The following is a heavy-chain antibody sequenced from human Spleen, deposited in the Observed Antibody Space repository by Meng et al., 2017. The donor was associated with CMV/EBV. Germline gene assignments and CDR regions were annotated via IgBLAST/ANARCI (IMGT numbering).Heavy chain of an antibody. CDR3: ARIFPSDYYKYDMDV. J-gene: IGHJ6*02. V-gene: IGHV4-39*06. D-gene: IGHD3-3*01. CDR2: ISYGGST. CDR1: ASINSNTYF. Sequence: ASINSNTYFWDWIRQPPGKGLEWIGSISYGGSTYYNSSLKSRVTISLDTPKRQFTLELSSVTAADTAVYYCARIFPSDYYKYDMDVWGQGTTVTVSS.